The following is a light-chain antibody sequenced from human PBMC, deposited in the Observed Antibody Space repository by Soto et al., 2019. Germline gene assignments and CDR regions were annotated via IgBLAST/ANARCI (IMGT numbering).Light chain of an antibody. CDR1: SSDVGSYNF. V-gene: IGLV2-23*02. CDR2: EVS. Sequence: QSALTQPASVSGSPGQSITISCTRTSSDVGSYNFVSWYQQYPGEVPKVMIYEVSKRPSGVSDRFSGSKSGNTASLTISGLQAEDEADYYCCADAGRSTYVFGTGTKVTVL. CDR3: CADAGRSTYV. J-gene: IGLJ1*01.